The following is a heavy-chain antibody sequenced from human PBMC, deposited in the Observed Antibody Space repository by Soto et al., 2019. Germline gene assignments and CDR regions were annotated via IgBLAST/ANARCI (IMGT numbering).Heavy chain of an antibody. D-gene: IGHD3-10*01. V-gene: IGHV4-59*01. CDR2: IYYSGST. J-gene: IGHJ4*02. Sequence: ASETLSLTCTVSGGSISSYYWSWIRQPPGKGLEWIGYIYYSGSTNYNPSLKSRVTISVDTSKNQFSLKLSSVTAADTAVYYCARDRRFGELKGPYFDYWGQGTLVTVS. CDR3: ARDRRFGELKGPYFDY. CDR1: GGSISSYY.